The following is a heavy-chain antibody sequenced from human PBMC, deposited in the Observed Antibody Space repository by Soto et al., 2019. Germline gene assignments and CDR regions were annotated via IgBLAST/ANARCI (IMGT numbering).Heavy chain of an antibody. Sequence: GGSLRLSCAASGFTFSSYSMNWVRQAPGKGLEWVSSISSSSSYIYYADSVKGRFTISRDNAKNSLYLQMNSLRAEDTAVYYCARDRTRNRAFSPQDYYGMDVWGQGTTVTVSS. CDR2: ISSSSSYI. V-gene: IGHV3-21*01. D-gene: IGHD3-3*02. CDR3: ARDRTRNRAFSPQDYYGMDV. CDR1: GFTFSSYS. J-gene: IGHJ6*02.